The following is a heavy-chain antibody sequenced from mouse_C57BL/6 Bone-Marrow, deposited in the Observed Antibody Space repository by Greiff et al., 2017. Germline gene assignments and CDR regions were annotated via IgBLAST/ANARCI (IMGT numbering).Heavy chain of an antibody. Sequence: EVKLMESGGGLVQPGGSLSLSCAASGFTFTGYYMSWVRQPPGKALEWLGFIRNKANGYTTEYSASVKGRFTISRDNSQSILYLQMNALRAEDSSTYYCARYGPYYYGSSCDARDYWGQGTSLTVSS. CDR1: GFTFTGYY. D-gene: IGHD1-1*01. J-gene: IGHJ4*01. CDR3: ARYGPYYYGSSCDARDY. V-gene: IGHV7-3*01. CDR2: IRNKANGYTT.